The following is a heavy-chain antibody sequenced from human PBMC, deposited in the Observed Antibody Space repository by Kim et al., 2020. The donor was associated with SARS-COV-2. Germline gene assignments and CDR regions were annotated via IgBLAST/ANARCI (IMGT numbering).Heavy chain of an antibody. Sequence: ASVKVSCKASGYTFTSYGISWVRQAPGQGLEWMGWISAYNGNTNYAQKLQGRVTMTTDTSTSTAYMELRSLRSDDTAVYYCARESLTHYDYVWGSNGGYFDLWGRGTLVTVSS. CDR2: ISAYNGNT. CDR1: GYTFTSYG. V-gene: IGHV1-18*04. J-gene: IGHJ2*01. CDR3: ARESLTHYDYVWGSNGGYFDL. D-gene: IGHD3-16*01.